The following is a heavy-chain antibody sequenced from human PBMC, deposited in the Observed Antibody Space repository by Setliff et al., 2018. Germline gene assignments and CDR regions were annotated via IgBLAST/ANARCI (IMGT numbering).Heavy chain of an antibody. Sequence: AGGSLRLSCVTSGSNFSDHYLDWVRQAPGKRLEWVGRTKDKDKSYTTEYAASVQGRFTVSRDGSANSLFLHMNNLKTEDTAVYYCAREHTSDWKFDYWGPGTLVTVCS. CDR3: AREHTSDWKFDY. J-gene: IGHJ4*02. CDR2: TKDKDKSYTT. D-gene: IGHD1-1*01. V-gene: IGHV3-72*01. CDR1: GSNFSDHY.